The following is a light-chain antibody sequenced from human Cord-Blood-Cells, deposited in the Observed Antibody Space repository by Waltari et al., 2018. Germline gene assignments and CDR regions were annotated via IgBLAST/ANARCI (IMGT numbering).Light chain of an antibody. J-gene: IGKJ3*01. CDR3: QQYYSTPPSFT. CDR1: QRVLYSSNNKNY. V-gene: IGKV4-1*01. CDR2: GAS. Sequence: DIVMTQSPDSLAVSLGERATINCKSSQRVLYSSNNKNYLAWYQQKPGQPPKLLIYGASTREAGVPDRFSGSGSGTDFTLTISSLQAEDVAVYYGQQYYSTPPSFTYGPGSKVDIK.